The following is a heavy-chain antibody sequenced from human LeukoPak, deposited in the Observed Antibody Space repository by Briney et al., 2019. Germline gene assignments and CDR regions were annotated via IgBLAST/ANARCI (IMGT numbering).Heavy chain of an antibody. D-gene: IGHD6-19*01. CDR2: IYSGGST. V-gene: IGHV3-66*01. J-gene: IGHJ6*02. CDR1: GFTVSSNY. CDR3: ARDFGIAVARGYYYGMGV. Sequence: GGSLRLSCAASGFTVSSNYMSWVRQAPGKGLEWVSVIYSGGSTYYADSVKGRFTISRDNSKNTLYLQMNSLRAEDTAVYYCARDFGIAVARGYYYGMGVWGQGTTVTVSS.